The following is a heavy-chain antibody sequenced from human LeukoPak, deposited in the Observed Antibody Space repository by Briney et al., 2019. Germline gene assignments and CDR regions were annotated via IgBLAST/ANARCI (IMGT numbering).Heavy chain of an antibody. Sequence: GGSLRLSCAASGLTFSSSWMTWVRQAPGKGLEWVANIKEDASETNYVGSAIGRFAISRDNAKNSLYLQMNSLRVEDTAVYYCTGGSPLDYWGQGTLVTVSS. D-gene: IGHD1-26*01. CDR3: TGGSPLDY. CDR1: GLTFSSSW. V-gene: IGHV3-7*01. J-gene: IGHJ4*02. CDR2: IKEDASET.